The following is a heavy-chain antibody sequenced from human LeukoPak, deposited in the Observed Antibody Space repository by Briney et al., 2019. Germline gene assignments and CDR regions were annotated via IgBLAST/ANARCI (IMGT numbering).Heavy chain of an antibody. CDR1: GDSVSSNSAA. V-gene: IGHV6-1*01. CDR3: ARSSSYYYDSSGNFDY. CDR2: TYYRSKWYN. J-gene: IGHJ4*02. D-gene: IGHD3-22*01. Sequence: SSQTLSLTCAISGDSVSSNSAAWNWIRQSPSRGLEWLGRTYYRSKWYNDYAVSVKSRITINPDTSKNQFSLQLNSVTPEDTAVYYCARSSSYYYDSSGNFDYWGQGTLVTVSS.